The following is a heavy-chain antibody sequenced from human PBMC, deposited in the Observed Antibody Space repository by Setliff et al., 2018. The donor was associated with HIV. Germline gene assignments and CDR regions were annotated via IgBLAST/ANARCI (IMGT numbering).Heavy chain of an antibody. CDR1: GDSISSGIYY. D-gene: IGHD2-15*01. CDR2: VNSRGYT. CDR3: ARHSFPFGGKGVDY. V-gene: IGHV4-61*02. Sequence: LSLTCTGSGDSISSGIYYWSWIRQPAGKGLEWIGRVNSRGYTEYNPSFKSRVTISVDTSKNQFSLKLSSVTAADTAVYYCARHSFPFGGKGVDYWGQGTLVTVSS. J-gene: IGHJ4*02.